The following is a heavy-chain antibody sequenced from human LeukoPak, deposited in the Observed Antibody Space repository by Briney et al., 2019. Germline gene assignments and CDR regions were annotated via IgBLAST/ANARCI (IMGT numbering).Heavy chain of an antibody. CDR3: ARANGDRSRFDP. Sequence: SETLSLTCTVSGGPVSSGSFHWSWIRQPPGKGLEWIGYIYYSGSTDYNPSLKSRVTISVDTSRNQFSLTLSSVTAADTAVYYCARANGDRSRFDPWGQGTLVTVSS. CDR1: GGPVSSGSFH. J-gene: IGHJ5*02. V-gene: IGHV4-61*01. CDR2: IYYSGST. D-gene: IGHD7-27*01.